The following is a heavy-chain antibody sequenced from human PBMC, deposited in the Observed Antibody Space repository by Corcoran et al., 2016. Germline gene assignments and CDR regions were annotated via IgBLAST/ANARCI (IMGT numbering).Heavy chain of an antibody. CDR1: GGSISSSSYY. J-gene: IGHJ2*01. V-gene: IGHV4-39*07. D-gene: IGHD2-2*02. CDR2: IYYSGST. Sequence: QLQLQESGPGLVKPSETLSLTCTVSGGSISSSSYYWGWIRQPPGKGLEWIGGIYYSGSTYYNPSLKSRVTISVDTSKNQFSLKLSSVTAADTAVYYCARDLRVPDAIMVGWYFDLWGRGTLVTVSS. CDR3: ARDLRVPDAIMVGWYFDL.